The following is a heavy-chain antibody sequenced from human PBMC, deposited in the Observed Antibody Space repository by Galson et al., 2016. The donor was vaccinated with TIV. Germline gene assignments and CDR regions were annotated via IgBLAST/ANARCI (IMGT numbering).Heavy chain of an antibody. CDR1: DGSFSSHY. D-gene: IGHD6-13*01. V-gene: IGHV4-34*01. CDR3: ARGGSRWYTLFDI. CDR2: VNRYGST. Sequence: SKTLSLTCAVYDGSFSSHYWTWIRQPPGKGLEWIGEVNRYGSTNYNPSLKSRVTISVDTSKSQVSLKLSSVTAADTATYYCARGGSRWYTLFDIWGQGTMVTVST. J-gene: IGHJ3*02.